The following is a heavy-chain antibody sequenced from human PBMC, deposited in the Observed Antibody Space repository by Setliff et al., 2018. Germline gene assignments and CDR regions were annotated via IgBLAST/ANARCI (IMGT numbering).Heavy chain of an antibody. CDR3: LGAGTCSY. D-gene: IGHD3-10*02. J-gene: IGHJ4*02. CDR1: GFSYSNCW. V-gene: IGHV3-7*01. Sequence: GGSLRLSCTASGFSYSNCWVSWVRQAPGKGLEWLASINPHASEKYYVDSVKGRFTISRDNAKNSLSLQMNNLRTEDTAVYYCLGAGTCSYWGQGTLVTVSS. CDR2: INPHASEK.